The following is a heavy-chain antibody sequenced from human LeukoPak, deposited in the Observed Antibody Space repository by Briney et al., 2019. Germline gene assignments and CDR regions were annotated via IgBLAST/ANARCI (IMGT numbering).Heavy chain of an antibody. Sequence: GGSLRLSCAASGVTFSSYSMNWVRQAPGKGLEWVSSISSSSSYIYYADSVKGRFTISRDNAKNSLYLQMNSLRAEDTAVYYCARDSLGVALDYWGQGTLVTVSS. V-gene: IGHV3-21*01. D-gene: IGHD3-10*01. CDR2: ISSSSSYI. CDR3: ARDSLGVALDY. CDR1: GVTFSSYS. J-gene: IGHJ4*02.